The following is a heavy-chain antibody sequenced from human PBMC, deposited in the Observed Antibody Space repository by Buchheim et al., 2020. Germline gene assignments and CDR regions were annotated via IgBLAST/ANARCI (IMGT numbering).Heavy chain of an antibody. CDR2: IYYSGST. D-gene: IGHD3-3*01. CDR1: GGSISSSSYY. Sequence: QLQLQESGPGLVKPSETLSLTCTVSGGSISSSSYYWGWIRQPPGKGLEWIGSIYYSGSTYYNPSLKSRVTISVDTSQNQFSLKLSSVTAADTAVYYCARHTGGYDFWSGFPWFDPWGQGTL. V-gene: IGHV4-39*01. J-gene: IGHJ5*02. CDR3: ARHTGGYDFWSGFPWFDP.